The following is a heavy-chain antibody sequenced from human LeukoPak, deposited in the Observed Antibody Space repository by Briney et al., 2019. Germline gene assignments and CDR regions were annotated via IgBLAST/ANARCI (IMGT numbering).Heavy chain of an antibody. D-gene: IGHD4-11*01. CDR1: GYTFGAYY. CDR2: INPSGGST. J-gene: IGHJ6*03. Sequence: ASVKVSCKASGYTFGAYYMHWVRQAPEQGLEWMGIINPSGGSTSYAQKFQGRVTMTRDMSTSTVYMELSSLRSEDTAVYYCARDGETTVTTSWYYYMDVWGKGTTVTVSS. V-gene: IGHV1-46*01. CDR3: ARDGETTVTTSWYYYMDV.